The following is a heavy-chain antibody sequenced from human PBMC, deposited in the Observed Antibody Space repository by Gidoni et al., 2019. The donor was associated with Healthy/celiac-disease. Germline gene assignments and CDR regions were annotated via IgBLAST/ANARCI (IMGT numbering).Heavy chain of an antibody. V-gene: IGHV3-23*01. CDR2: ISGSGVST. CDR3: ASEYYYGSGSYSWINGVRYDY. Sequence: EVQLLESGGGLVQPGGSLRLSCAASGLPFSSYAMSWVRQAPGKGLEWVSAISGSGVSTYYADSVKGRFTISRDNSKNTLYLQMNSLRAEDTAVYYCASEYYYGSGSYSWINGVRYDYWGQGTLVTVSS. D-gene: IGHD3-10*01. CDR1: GLPFSSYA. J-gene: IGHJ4*02.